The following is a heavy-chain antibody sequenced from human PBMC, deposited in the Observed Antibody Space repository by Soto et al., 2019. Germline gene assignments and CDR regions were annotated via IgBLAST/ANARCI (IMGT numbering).Heavy chain of an antibody. CDR2: ISSSSSYI. CDR1: GFTFSSYA. J-gene: IGHJ4*02. V-gene: IGHV3-21*01. D-gene: IGHD4-4*01. Sequence: GGSLRLSCAASGFTFSSYAMSWVRQAPGKGLEWVSSISSSSSYIYYADSVKGRFTISRDNAKNSLYLQMNSLRAEDTAVYYCARESLQYFDYWGQGTLVTVSS. CDR3: ARESLQYFDY.